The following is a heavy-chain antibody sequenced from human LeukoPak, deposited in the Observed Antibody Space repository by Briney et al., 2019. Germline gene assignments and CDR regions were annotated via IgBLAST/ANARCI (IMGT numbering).Heavy chain of an antibody. CDR2: ISAYNGNT. D-gene: IGHD3-10*01. V-gene: IGHV1-18*01. CDR1: GYTFTSYG. CDR3: ARVGSYYGSGSYIYYFDY. Sequence: ASVKVSCKTSGYTFTSYGISWVRQAPGQGLEWMGWISAYNGNTNYAQKVQGRVTMTTDTSTSTAYMELRSLRSDDTAVYYCARVGSYYGSGSYIYYFDYWGQGTLVTVSS. J-gene: IGHJ4*02.